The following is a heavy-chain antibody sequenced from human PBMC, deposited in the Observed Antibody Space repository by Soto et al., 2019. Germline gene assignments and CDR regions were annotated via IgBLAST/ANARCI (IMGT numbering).Heavy chain of an antibody. CDR2: ISAYNGNT. J-gene: IGHJ6*02. V-gene: IGHV1-18*04. D-gene: IGHD6-13*01. CDR1: GYTFTSYC. CDR3: ARGLRAADDYGMDV. Sequence: ASVKVSCKASGYTFTSYCISWVRQAPGQGLEWMGWISAYNGNTNYAQKLQGRVTMTTDTSTSTAYMELRSLRSDDTAVYYCARGLRAADDYGMDVWGQGATVTVPS.